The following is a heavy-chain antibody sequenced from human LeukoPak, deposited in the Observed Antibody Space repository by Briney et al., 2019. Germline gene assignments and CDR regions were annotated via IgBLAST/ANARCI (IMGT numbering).Heavy chain of an antibody. D-gene: IGHD3-22*01. CDR3: AKLSYYDSSGYADY. CDR1: GFTFSSYG. Sequence: GGSLRLSCAASGFTFSSYGMSWVRQAPGKGLEWVSALSDSGGSTYYADSVKGRFTISRDNSKNTLYLQMNSLRAEDTAVYYCAKLSYYDSSGYADYWGQGTLVTVSS. J-gene: IGHJ4*02. V-gene: IGHV3-23*01. CDR2: LSDSGGST.